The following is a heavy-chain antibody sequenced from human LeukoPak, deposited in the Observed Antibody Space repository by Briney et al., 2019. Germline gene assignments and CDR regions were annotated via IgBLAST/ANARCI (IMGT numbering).Heavy chain of an antibody. Sequence: SETLSLTCTVSGGSISSSGYSWTWIRRPAGKRLEWIGRVYTSGSTDYNPSLKSRVTISVDTSKNQFSLKLSSVTAADTAVYYCARSYGGNSGMYYYYYMDVWGEGTTVTVSS. D-gene: IGHD4-23*01. V-gene: IGHV4-61*02. J-gene: IGHJ6*03. CDR2: VYTSGST. CDR1: GGSISSSGYS. CDR3: ARSYGGNSGMYYYYYMDV.